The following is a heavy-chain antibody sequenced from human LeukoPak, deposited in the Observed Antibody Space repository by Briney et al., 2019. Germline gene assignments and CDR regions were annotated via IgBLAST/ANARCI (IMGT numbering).Heavy chain of an antibody. D-gene: IGHD3-10*01. CDR3: ASQGLLWFGELLYFDY. V-gene: IGHV3-48*03. CDR2: ISSSGSTI. J-gene: IGHJ4*02. Sequence: GGSLRLSCAASGFTFSSYEMNWVRQAPGKGLEWVSYISSSGSTIYYADSVKGRFTISRDNAKNSLYLQMNSLRAEDTAVYYCASQGLLWFGELLYFDYWGQGTLVTVSS. CDR1: GFTFSSYE.